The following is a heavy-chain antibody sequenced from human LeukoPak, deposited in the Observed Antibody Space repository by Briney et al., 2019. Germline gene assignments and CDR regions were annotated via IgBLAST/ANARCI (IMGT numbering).Heavy chain of an antibody. CDR3: AKEGRGGSTDYFDY. V-gene: IGHV3-30*18. Sequence: GRSLRLSCAASGFTFSSYGMHWVRQAPGKGLEWVAVISYDGSNKYYADSVKGRFTISRDISKNTLYLQMNSLRAEDTAVYYCAKEGRGGSTDYFDYWGQGTLVTVSS. D-gene: IGHD2-15*01. CDR2: ISYDGSNK. J-gene: IGHJ4*02. CDR1: GFTFSSYG.